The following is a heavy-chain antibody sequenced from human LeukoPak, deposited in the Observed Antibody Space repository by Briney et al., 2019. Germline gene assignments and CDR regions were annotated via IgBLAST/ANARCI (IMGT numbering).Heavy chain of an antibody. J-gene: IGHJ4*02. V-gene: IGHV3-7*01. CDR2: IKQDGSEK. D-gene: IGHD2-15*01. Sequence: GGSLRLSCSASGFTCNRACMSWVRQAPGKGLEWVANIKQDGSEKYYVDSVKGRFTISRDNAKNSLYLQMNSLRAEDTAVYYCASRYCSGGSCYPYYFDYWGQGTLVTVSS. CDR3: ASRYCSGGSCYPYYFDY. CDR1: GFTCNRAC.